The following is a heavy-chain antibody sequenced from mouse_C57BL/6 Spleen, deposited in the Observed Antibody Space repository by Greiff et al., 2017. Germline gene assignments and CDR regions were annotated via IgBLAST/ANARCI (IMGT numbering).Heavy chain of an antibody. V-gene: IGHV6-3*01. D-gene: IGHD2-4*01. CDR3: TEYDYDRDWYFDV. CDR2: IRLKSDNYAT. Sequence: EVNVVESGGGLVQPGGSMKLSCVASGFTFSNYWMNWVRQSPEKGLEWVAQIRLKSDNYATDYAESVKGRFTISRDDSKSSVYLQMNNLRAEDTGIYYCTEYDYDRDWYFDVWGTGTTVTVSS. J-gene: IGHJ1*03. CDR1: GFTFSNYW.